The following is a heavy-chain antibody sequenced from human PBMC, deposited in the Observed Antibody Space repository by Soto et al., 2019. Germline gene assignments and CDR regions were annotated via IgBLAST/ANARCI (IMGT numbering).Heavy chain of an antibody. CDR1: GGSISGYY. CDR3: ARENKDRGVDFDN. CDR2: IYYSGST. V-gene: IGHV4-59*01. J-gene: IGHJ4*02. D-gene: IGHD3-10*01. Sequence: SETLSLTCTVSGGSISGYYWTWIRHPPGKGLEWIGYIYYSGSTNYNPSLKSRVTMSIDTSKNQFSLKLSSVTAADTAVYYCARENKDRGVDFDNWGQGAPVTVSS.